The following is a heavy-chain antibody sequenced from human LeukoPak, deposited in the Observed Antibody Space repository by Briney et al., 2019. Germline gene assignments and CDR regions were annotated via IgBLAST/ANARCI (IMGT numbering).Heavy chain of an antibody. V-gene: IGHV1-24*01. J-gene: IGHJ4*02. CDR1: GYTLTELS. D-gene: IGHD6-19*01. CDR3: ATPNPSSGWAINYFDY. CDR2: FDPEDGET. Sequence: GASVKVSCKVSGYTLTELSMHWVRQAPGKGLEWMGGFDPEDGETIYAQKVQGRVTMTEDTSTDTAYMELSSLRSEDTAVYYCATPNPSSGWAINYFDYWGQGTLVTVSS.